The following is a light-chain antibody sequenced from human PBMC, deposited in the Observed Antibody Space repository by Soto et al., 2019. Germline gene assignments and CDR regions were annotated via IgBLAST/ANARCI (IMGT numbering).Light chain of an antibody. CDR3: QVWDIMTDNYV. CDR2: YDS. V-gene: IGLV3-21*04. J-gene: IGLJ1*01. Sequence: SYELTQPPSVSVAPEKTATITCGGDNIGDKRVHWYRQKPGQAPVLLISYDSDRPSGIPERFSGSNSGNTATLTISRVEAWDEADYYCQVWDIMTDNYVLGGGTKVTVL. CDR1: NIGDKR.